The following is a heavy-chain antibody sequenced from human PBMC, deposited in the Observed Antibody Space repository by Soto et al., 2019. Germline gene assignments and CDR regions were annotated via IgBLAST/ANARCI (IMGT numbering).Heavy chain of an antibody. D-gene: IGHD2-2*01. CDR3: AGESIVLVPAAIYDWFDP. CDR1: GGTFSSYA. J-gene: IGHJ5*02. CDR2: IIPIFGTA. Sequence: VASVKVSCKASGGTFSSYAISWVRQAPGQGLEWMGGIIPIFGTANYAQKFQGRVTITADESTSTAYMELSSLRSEDTAVYYCAGESIVLVPAAIYDWFDPWGQGTLVTVPQ. V-gene: IGHV1-69*13.